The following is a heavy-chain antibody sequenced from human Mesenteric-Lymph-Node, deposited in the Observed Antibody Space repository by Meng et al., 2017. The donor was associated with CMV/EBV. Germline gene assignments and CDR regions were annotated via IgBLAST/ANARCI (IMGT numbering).Heavy chain of an antibody. CDR3: ARVRIPLNPYSWNYAPPYYFDY. J-gene: IGHJ4*02. D-gene: IGHD1-7*01. CDR2: IYYSGST. V-gene: IGHV4-39*01. CDR1: GGSISSSSYY. Sequence: SETLSLTCTVSGGSISSSSYYWGWIRQPPGKGLEWIGSIYYSGSTYYNPSLKSRVTISVDTSKNQFSLKLSSVTAADTAVYYCARVRIPLNPYSWNYAPPYYFDYWGQGALVTVSS.